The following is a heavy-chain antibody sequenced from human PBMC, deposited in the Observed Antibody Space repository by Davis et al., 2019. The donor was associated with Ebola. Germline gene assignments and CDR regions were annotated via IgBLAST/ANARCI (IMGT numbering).Heavy chain of an antibody. CDR2: ISSGSFTI. V-gene: IGHV3-48*02. D-gene: IGHD3-3*01. J-gene: IGHJ4*02. CDR1: GITFSRYS. CDR3: ARWSILGQ. Sequence: GESLKISCAASGITFSRYSMNWVRQAPGKGLEWVAFISSGSFTIHYADSVKGRFTISRDNAKNSLFLQMNILRDEDTAVYYCARWSILGQWGQGTLVTVSS.